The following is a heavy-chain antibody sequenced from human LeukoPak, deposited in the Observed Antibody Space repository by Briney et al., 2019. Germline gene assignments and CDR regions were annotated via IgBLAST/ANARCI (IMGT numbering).Heavy chain of an antibody. CDR2: IYYSGST. CDR3: ARHTYYFDY. Sequence: PSETLSLTCTVSGGSISSSNYYWGWIRQPPGKGLEWIASIYYSGSTYYNPSLKSRLTISVDASKNQLSLKLSSVTAADTAIHYCARHTYYFDYWGQGTLVTVSS. V-gene: IGHV4-39*01. CDR1: GGSISSSNYY. J-gene: IGHJ4*02.